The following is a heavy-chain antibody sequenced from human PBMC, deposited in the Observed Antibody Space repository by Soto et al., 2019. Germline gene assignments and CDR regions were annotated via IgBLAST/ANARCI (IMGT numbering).Heavy chain of an antibody. V-gene: IGHV4-59*01. CDR2: IYYSGST. D-gene: IGHD3-10*01. Sequence: PSETLSLTCTVSGGSISSYYWSWIRQPPWKGLEWIGYIYYSGSTNYNPSLKSRVTISVDTSKNQFSLKLSSVTAADTAVYYCARVLRGGYYYGSGNHLNWFDPWGQGTLVTVSS. CDR3: ARVLRGGYYYGSGNHLNWFDP. CDR1: GGSISSYY. J-gene: IGHJ5*02.